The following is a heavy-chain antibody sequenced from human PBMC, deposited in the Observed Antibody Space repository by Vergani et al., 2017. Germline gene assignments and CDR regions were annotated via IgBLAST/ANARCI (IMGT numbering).Heavy chain of an antibody. CDR1: GGSFSGYY. D-gene: IGHD3-10*01. J-gene: IGHJ4*02. Sequence: QVQLQQWGAGLLKPSETLSLTCAVYGGSFSGYYWSWIRQPPGKGLEWIGEINHSGSTNYNTSLKSRVTISVDTSKNQFSLKLSSVTAADTAVYYCARAVLLWFGELSKIDYWGQGTLVTVSS. V-gene: IGHV4-34*01. CDR2: INHSGST. CDR3: ARAVLLWFGELSKIDY.